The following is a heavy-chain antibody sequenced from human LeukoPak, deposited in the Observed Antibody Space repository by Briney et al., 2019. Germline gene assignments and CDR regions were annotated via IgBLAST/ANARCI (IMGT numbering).Heavy chain of an antibody. CDR3: ARLRYYAMDV. V-gene: IGHV3-7*01. Sequence: GGSLRLSCAASGLTFSSYWMTWVRQAPGKGLEWVANIKQDGSEKYYVDSVKGRFTISRDNAKNSLYLQMNSLRAEDTAVYYCARLRYYAMDVWGQGTTVTASS. CDR2: IKQDGSEK. CDR1: GLTFSSYW. J-gene: IGHJ6*02.